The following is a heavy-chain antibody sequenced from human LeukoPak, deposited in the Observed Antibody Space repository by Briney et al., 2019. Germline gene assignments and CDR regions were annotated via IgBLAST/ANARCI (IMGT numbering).Heavy chain of an antibody. J-gene: IGHJ4*02. Sequence: GGSLRLSCAASGFTFSSSAMSWVRQVPGKGLGWVSGISASGGSTSYADSVRGRFTISRDNSKNTLYVQMNSLRDEDTAVYYCAIYDSSGYYNYWGQGTLVTVSS. D-gene: IGHD3-22*01. CDR2: ISASGGST. V-gene: IGHV3-23*01. CDR3: AIYDSSGYYNY. CDR1: GFTFSSSA.